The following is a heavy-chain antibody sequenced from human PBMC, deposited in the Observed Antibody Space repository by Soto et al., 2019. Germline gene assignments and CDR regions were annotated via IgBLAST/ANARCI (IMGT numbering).Heavy chain of an antibody. CDR1: GGSISSGDYY. D-gene: IGHD5-18*01. J-gene: IGHJ4*02. Sequence: QVQLQESGPGLVKPSQTLSLTCTVSGGSISSGDYYWSWIRQPPGKGLEWIGYIYYSGSTYYNPSLKSRVTMSVDTSKNQFSLKLSSVTAADTAVYYCAREGRRGYSYGYGIDYWGQGTLFTVSS. CDR3: AREGRRGYSYGYGIDY. V-gene: IGHV4-30-4*01. CDR2: IYYSGST.